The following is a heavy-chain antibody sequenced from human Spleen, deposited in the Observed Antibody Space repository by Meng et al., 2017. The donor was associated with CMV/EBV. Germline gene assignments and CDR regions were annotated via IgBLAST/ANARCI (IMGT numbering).Heavy chain of an antibody. CDR3: ARSGLSLWFGYP. CDR1: GGSISSYY. V-gene: IGHV4-59*01. J-gene: IGHJ6*02. CDR2: IYYSGST. D-gene: IGHD3-10*01. Sequence: SETLSLTCTVSGGSISSYYWSWIRQPPGKGLEWIGYIYYSGSTNYNPSLKSRVTISVDTSKNQFSLKLSSVTAADTAVYYCARSGLSLWFGYPWGQGTTVTVSS.